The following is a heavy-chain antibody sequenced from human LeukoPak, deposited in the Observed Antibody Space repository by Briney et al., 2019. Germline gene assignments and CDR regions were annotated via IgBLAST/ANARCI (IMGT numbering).Heavy chain of an antibody. CDR2: ISYDGSNK. Sequence: GGSLRLPCAASGFTFSSYAMHWVRQAPGKGLEWVAVISYDGSNKYYADSVKGRFTISRDNSKNTLYLQMNSLRAEDTAVYFGYYEGFWGQGTLVTVSS. D-gene: IGHD3-22*01. V-gene: IGHV3-30-3*01. J-gene: IGHJ4*02. CDR3: YYEGF. CDR1: GFTFSSYA.